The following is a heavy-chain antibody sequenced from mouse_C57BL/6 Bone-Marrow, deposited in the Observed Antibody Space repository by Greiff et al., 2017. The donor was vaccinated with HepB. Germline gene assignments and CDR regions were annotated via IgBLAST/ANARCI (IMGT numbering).Heavy chain of an antibody. V-gene: IGHV1-55*01. CDR1: GYTFTSYW. J-gene: IGHJ3*01. D-gene: IGHD2-3*01. CDR2: IYPGSGST. CDR3: AFFSYDGYDGCAY. Sequence: VQLQQPGAELVKPGASVKMSCKASGYTFTSYWITWVKQRPGQGLEWIGDIYPGSGSTNYNEKFKSKATLTVDTSSSTAYMQLSSLTSEDSAVYYCAFFSYDGYDGCAYWGQGTLVTVSA.